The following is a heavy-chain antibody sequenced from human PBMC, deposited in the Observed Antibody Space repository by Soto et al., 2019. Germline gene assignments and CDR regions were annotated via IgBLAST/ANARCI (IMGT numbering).Heavy chain of an antibody. CDR3: AKVDAYSYRTEH. J-gene: IGHJ4*02. D-gene: IGHD3-16*02. Sequence: VGSLRLSCAASGFTFSNSAMTWVRQALGKGPEWVSSIGRTNNTHYADSVKGRFAISRDNSQNTLYLQMNSLTAEDTAVYFCAKVDAYSYRTEHWGQGTLFNVSS. CDR2: IGRTNNT. V-gene: IGHV3-23*01. CDR1: GFTFSNSA.